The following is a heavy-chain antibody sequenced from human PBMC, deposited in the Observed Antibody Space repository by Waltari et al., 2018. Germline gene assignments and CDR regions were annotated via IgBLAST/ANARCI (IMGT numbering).Heavy chain of an antibody. J-gene: IGHJ5*02. CDR1: GYSLTSYY. Sequence: QVELVQSGAEVRKPGASVKVSCKASGYSLTSYYMPWVRQTPGLGLEWMGWINPNSGDTNSAPKFQGRVTLTRDTSVNTAFLELRSLTSDDTAVYFCARESAFSTSWYPGFDPWGQGTLVTVAS. CDR2: INPNSGDT. D-gene: IGHD2-2*01. V-gene: IGHV1-2*02. CDR3: ARESAFSTSWYPGFDP.